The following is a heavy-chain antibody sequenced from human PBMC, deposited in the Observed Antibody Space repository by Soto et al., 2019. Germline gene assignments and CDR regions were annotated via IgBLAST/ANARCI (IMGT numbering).Heavy chain of an antibody. V-gene: IGHV3-23*01. D-gene: IGHD3-10*01. CDR2: ISGSGGST. J-gene: IGHJ3*02. Sequence: EVQLLESGGGWVQPGGSLSLSCAASGFTFSSYAMSWVRQAPGKGLEWVSAISGSGGSTYYADSVKGRFTISRDNSKNTLYLQMNSLRAEDTAVYYCTKGGKRFGELCAFDIWGQGTMVTVSS. CDR1: GFTFSSYA. CDR3: TKGGKRFGELCAFDI.